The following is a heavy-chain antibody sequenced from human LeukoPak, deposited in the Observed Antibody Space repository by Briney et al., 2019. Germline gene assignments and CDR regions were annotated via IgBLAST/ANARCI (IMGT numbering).Heavy chain of an antibody. CDR1: GGTFSSYA. J-gene: IGHJ4*02. D-gene: IGHD2-21*02. CDR2: IIPIFGTA. V-gene: IGHV1-69*13. CDR3: ASVMAYCGGDCYAYYFDY. Sequence: SVKVSCKASGGTFSSYAISWVRQAPGQGLEWMGGIIPIFGTANYAQKFQGRVTITADESTSTAHMELSSLRSEDTAVYYCASVMAYCGGDCYAYYFDYWGQGTLVTVSS.